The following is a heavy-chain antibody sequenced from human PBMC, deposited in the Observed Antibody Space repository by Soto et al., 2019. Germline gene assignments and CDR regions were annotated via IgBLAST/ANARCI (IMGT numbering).Heavy chain of an antibody. CDR3: DTGLNFQYSFDP. V-gene: IGHV6-1*01. Sequence: SQTLSLTCAISGDSVSSNSAAWNWIRLSPSRGLEWLGRTYYRSKWYSVYAPSVKSRITINPDTSKNQFSLQLNSVAPDDTAIYASDTGLNFQYSFDPWAKGTPVPVSS. CDR2: TYYRSKWYS. D-gene: IGHD2-15*01. J-gene: IGHJ5*02. CDR1: GDSVSSNSAA.